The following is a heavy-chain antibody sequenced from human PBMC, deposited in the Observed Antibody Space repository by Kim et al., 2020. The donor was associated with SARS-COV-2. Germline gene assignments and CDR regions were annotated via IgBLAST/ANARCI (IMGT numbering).Heavy chain of an antibody. J-gene: IGHJ5*02. Sequence: GGSLRLSCAASGFTFSSYSMNWVRQAPGKGLEWVSSISSSSSYIYYADSVKGRFTISRDNAKNSLYLQMNSLRAEDTAVYYCAREETYFWNTNWFDPWGQGTLVTVSS. CDR2: ISSSSSYI. V-gene: IGHV3-21*01. D-gene: IGHD3-3*01. CDR3: AREETYFWNTNWFDP. CDR1: GFTFSSYS.